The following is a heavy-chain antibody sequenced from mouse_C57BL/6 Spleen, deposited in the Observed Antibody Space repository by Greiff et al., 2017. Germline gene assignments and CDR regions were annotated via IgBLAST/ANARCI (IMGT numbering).Heavy chain of an antibody. Sequence: EVHLVESEGGLVQPGSSMKLSCTASGFTFSDYYMAWVRQVPEKGLEWVANINYDGSSTYYLDSLKSRFIISRDNAKNILYLQMSSLKSEDTATYYCAREGTTVVFDYWGQGTTLTVSS. V-gene: IGHV5-16*01. CDR2: INYDGSST. J-gene: IGHJ2*01. CDR1: GFTFSDYY. D-gene: IGHD1-1*01. CDR3: AREGTTVVFDY.